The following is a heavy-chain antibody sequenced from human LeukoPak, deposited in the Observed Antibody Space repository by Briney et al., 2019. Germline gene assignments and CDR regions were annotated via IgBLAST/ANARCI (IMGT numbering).Heavy chain of an antibody. J-gene: IGHJ3*02. CDR2: IHYSGVT. Sequence: PSETLSLTCAVSGGSISNYYWNWIRQPPGKGLEWIGYIHYSGVTNYNPSLKSRVTMSVDTSKIQFSLKLNSVTAADTAVYYCARDSGGTDSVFDIWGQGTVVTVSS. CDR1: GGSISNYY. V-gene: IGHV4-59*01. CDR3: ARDSGGTDSVFDI. D-gene: IGHD4-23*01.